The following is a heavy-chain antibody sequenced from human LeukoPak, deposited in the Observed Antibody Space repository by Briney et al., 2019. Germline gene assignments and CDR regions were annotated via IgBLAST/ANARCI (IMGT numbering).Heavy chain of an antibody. J-gene: IGHJ4*02. Sequence: ASVKVSCKASGYTFTSYGISWVRQAPGQGLEWMGWISAYNGNTNYAQKLQGRVTMTTDTSTSTAYMELRSLRSDDTAVYYCARDLRHYDSSGYYYAMAENFDYWGQGTLVTVSS. CDR2: ISAYNGNT. CDR1: GYTFTSYG. V-gene: IGHV1-18*01. D-gene: IGHD3-22*01. CDR3: ARDLRHYDSSGYYYAMAENFDY.